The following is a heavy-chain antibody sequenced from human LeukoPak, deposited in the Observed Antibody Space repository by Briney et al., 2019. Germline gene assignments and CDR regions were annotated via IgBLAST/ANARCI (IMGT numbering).Heavy chain of an antibody. CDR1: GFTFSSYR. CDR3: ARDWHCSSTSCYDGRFDY. D-gene: IGHD2-2*01. J-gene: IGHJ4*02. Sequence: GGSLRLSCAASGFTFSSYRISWVRQAPGKRLEWVANIKQDGSEKYYVDSVKGRFTISRDNAKNSLYLQMNSLRAEDTAVYYCARDWHCSSTSCYDGRFDYWGQGTLVTVSS. CDR2: IKQDGSEK. V-gene: IGHV3-7*01.